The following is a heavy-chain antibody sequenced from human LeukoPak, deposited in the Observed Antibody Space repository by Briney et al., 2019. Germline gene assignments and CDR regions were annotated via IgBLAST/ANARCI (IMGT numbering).Heavy chain of an antibody. CDR1: GGSISSYY. CDR3: ATAIAVANDAFDI. J-gene: IGHJ3*02. D-gene: IGHD6-19*01. CDR2: INYSGST. V-gene: IGHV4-59*01. Sequence: ETLSLTCTVSGGSISSYYWSWIRQPPGKGLEWIGYINYSGSTNYNPSLKSRVIISVDTSKNQFSLKLSSVTAADTAVYYCATAIAVANDAFDIWGQGTM.